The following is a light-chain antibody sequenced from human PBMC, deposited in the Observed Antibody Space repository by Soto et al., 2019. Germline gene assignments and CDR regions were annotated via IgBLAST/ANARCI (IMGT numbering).Light chain of an antibody. CDR2: LGS. CDR3: MQALQTPLT. V-gene: IGKV2-28*01. Sequence: DIVMTQSPLSLPVTPGEPASISCRSSQSLLQSNGYNYLDWYLQKPGQSPQLLIYLGSNRASGVPDRFSGSGSGTDFTLKISRVDAEDVGLYYCMQALQTPLTFGGGTKVEIK. J-gene: IGKJ4*01. CDR1: QSLLQSNGYNY.